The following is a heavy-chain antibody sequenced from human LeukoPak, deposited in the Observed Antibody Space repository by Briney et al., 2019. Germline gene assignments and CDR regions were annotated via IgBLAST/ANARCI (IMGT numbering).Heavy chain of an antibody. CDR1: GVSVSSGSYY. CDR3: ARAPGIVGTTPFGNY. D-gene: IGHD1-26*01. V-gene: IGHV4-61*03. Sequence: SETLSLTCSVFGVSVSSGSYYWSWIRQSPGKGLEWIGCIYYSGSTNYNPSLRGRVAMSIDTSKNHFSLRLISVTAADTAIYYCARAPGIVGTTPFGNYWGRGTLVTVSS. J-gene: IGHJ4*02. CDR2: IYYSGST.